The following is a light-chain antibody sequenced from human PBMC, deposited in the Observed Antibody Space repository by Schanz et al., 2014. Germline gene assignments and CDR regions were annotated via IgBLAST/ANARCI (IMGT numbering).Light chain of an antibody. Sequence: SVLAQPPSASETPGQRISISCSGGRSNIGSNSVNWYQPLPGTAPKLLIYSNDRRPSGVPDRFSASKSGTSASLAISGLQSEDEADYYCAAWDDSLNGQLFGGGTKLTVL. CDR1: RSNIGSNS. V-gene: IGLV1-44*01. CDR2: SND. J-gene: IGLJ3*02. CDR3: AAWDDSLNGQL.